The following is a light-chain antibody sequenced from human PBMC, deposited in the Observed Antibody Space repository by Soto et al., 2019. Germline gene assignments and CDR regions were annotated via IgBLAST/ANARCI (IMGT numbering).Light chain of an antibody. CDR2: KAS. Sequence: IQMTQSPSTLSASVGDRVTITCRASQSISSWLAWYQQKPWKAPKLLIYKASTLESGVPSRFSGSGFGTEFTLTISSLQPEDFATYYCQQYNSYPWTFGQGTKV. J-gene: IGKJ1*01. CDR3: QQYNSYPWT. V-gene: IGKV1-5*03. CDR1: QSISSW.